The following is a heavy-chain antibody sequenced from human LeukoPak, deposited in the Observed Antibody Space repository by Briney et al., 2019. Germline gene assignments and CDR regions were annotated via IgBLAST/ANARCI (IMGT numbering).Heavy chain of an antibody. CDR1: GFTFSSYS. J-gene: IGHJ4*02. D-gene: IGHD6-13*01. Sequence: GSLRLSCAASGFTFSSYSMNWVRQAQGKGLEWVSSISSRSSYIYYADSVKGRFTISRDNAKNSLYLQMNSLRAEDTAVYYCARDGPSSSYDYWGQGTLVTVSS. V-gene: IGHV3-21*01. CDR2: ISSRSSYI. CDR3: ARDGPSSSYDY.